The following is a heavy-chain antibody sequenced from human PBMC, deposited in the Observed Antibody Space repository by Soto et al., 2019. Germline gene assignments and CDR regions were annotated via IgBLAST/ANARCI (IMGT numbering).Heavy chain of an antibody. J-gene: IGHJ4*02. CDR1: GFTFSSYW. Sequence: GGSLRLSCAASGFTFSSYWMHWVRQAPGKGLVWVSRINSDGSSTSYADSVKGRFTISRDNAKNTLYLQMNSLRAEDTAVYYCARVAAGSSLGYWGQGTLVTVSS. CDR3: ARVAAGSSLGY. D-gene: IGHD6-13*01. V-gene: IGHV3-74*01. CDR2: INSDGSST.